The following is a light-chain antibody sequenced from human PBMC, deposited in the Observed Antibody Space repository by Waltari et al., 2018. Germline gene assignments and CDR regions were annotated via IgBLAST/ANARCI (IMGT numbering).Light chain of an antibody. CDR2: KNE. Sequence: QSVLTQPTSVSGTPGQRVTISCSGTSSNIGANSVTWYHQLPGAAPKLLIYKNEHRPSGSPDRFSGSSSGTSASLAISVLQAEDEADFYDATWDDTFNGPVFGGGTKLTVL. CDR3: ATWDDTFNGPV. J-gene: IGLJ3*02. CDR1: SSNIGANS. V-gene: IGLV1-44*01.